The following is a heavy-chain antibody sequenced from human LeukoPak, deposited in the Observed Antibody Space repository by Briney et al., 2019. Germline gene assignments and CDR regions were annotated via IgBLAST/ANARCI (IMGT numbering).Heavy chain of an antibody. V-gene: IGHV1-2*02. CDR3: ARSKIAVAGDY. J-gene: IGHJ4*02. D-gene: IGHD6-19*01. Sequence: ASVKVSCKASGYTFTGYYMHWVRQAPGQGLEWMGWINPNSGGTNYAQKFQGRVTMTRDTSVSTAYMERSRLRSDDTAVYYCARSKIAVAGDYWGQGTLVTVSS. CDR1: GYTFTGYY. CDR2: INPNSGGT.